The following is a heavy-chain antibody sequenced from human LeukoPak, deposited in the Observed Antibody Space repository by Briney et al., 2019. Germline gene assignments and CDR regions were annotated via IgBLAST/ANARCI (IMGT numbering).Heavy chain of an antibody. CDR3: ARGRYGSGSYYTTQFDY. V-gene: IGHV4-4*07. CDR2: IFALGNT. D-gene: IGHD3-10*01. Sequence: PSETLSLTCTVSGGSISRFYWNWIRQPAGKGLEWIGRIFALGNTNYNPSLKSRVTMSVDTSKNRFSLKLSSVTAADTAVYYCARGRYGSGSYYTTQFDYWGQGTLVTVSS. CDR1: GGSISRFY. J-gene: IGHJ4*02.